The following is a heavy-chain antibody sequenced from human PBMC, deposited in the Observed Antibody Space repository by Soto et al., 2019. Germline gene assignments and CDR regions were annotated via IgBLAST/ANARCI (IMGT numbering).Heavy chain of an antibody. Sequence: PGGSLRLACAASGLTFYSYAMSWVRQAPGKGLEWVSAISGSGGSTYYADSVKGRFTISRDNSKNTLYLQMNSLRAEDTAVYYCAKPAPYCSGGSCPLYYYYYYMEVWGKGTTVTVSS. CDR1: GLTFYSYA. V-gene: IGHV3-23*01. D-gene: IGHD2-15*01. J-gene: IGHJ6*03. CDR2: ISGSGGST. CDR3: AKPAPYCSGGSCPLYYYYYYMEV.